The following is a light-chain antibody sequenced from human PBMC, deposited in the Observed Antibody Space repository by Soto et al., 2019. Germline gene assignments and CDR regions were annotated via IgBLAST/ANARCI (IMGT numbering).Light chain of an antibody. Sequence: DIVMTQSPASLAVSLGERATINCKSSQSVLDSSNNRNYLAWYQQKPGQPPKLLIYWASTRESGVPGRFRGSGSGTDFTLTINSLQAEHVAVYYCQQYYSTSSITFGQGTRLEIK. J-gene: IGKJ5*01. V-gene: IGKV4-1*01. CDR3: QQYYSTSSIT. CDR1: QSVLDSSNNRNY. CDR2: WAS.